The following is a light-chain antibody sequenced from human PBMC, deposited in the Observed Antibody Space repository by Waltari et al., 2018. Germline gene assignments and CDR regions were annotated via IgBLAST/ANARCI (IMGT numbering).Light chain of an antibody. CDR2: DVS. J-gene: IGLJ1*01. CDR3: SSYSYITTLQI. V-gene: IGLV2-14*01. Sequence: QSALTQPASVSGSLGQSLTISCTGTHSDIGATDYVYWYQQHPGKAPKLILFDVSHRPSGISNRFSGSKSGDTASLTISGLQPEDDADYYCSSYSYITTLQIFGTGTRLTV. CDR1: HSDIGATDY.